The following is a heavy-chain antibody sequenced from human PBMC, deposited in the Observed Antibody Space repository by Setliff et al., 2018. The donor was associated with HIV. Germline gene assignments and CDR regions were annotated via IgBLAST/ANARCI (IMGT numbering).Heavy chain of an antibody. J-gene: IGHJ6*02. Sequence: KASETLSLTCNVSGASISSYYWTWTRQSPGNRLEWLGYITDSGNTNYNPSLRRRVTISADTSKNQVSLRLRSVTAADTAVYYCARETQQSYNIVTGYNYYYGIDVWGQGTTVTVSS. V-gene: IGHV4-59*01. CDR3: ARETQQSYNIVTGYNYYYGIDV. D-gene: IGHD3-9*01. CDR2: ITDSGNT. CDR1: GASISSYY.